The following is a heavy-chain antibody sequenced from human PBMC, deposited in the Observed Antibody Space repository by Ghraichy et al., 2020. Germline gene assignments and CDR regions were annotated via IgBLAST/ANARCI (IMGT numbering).Heavy chain of an antibody. V-gene: IGHV5-51*01. CDR3: ARHNCYDA. Sequence: GGSLRLSCQASGYTFTNFWIGWVRQMPGKGLEWVGIIHPHDSNTVYSPSFQGQVTMSVDKATNTAYLQWSSLKASDSAIYYYARHNCYDAWGQGTQVTVSS. J-gene: IGHJ4*02. CDR1: GYTFTNFW. CDR2: IHPHDSNT. D-gene: IGHD2-2*01.